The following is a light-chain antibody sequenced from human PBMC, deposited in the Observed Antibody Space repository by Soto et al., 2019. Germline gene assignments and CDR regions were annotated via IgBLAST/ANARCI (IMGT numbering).Light chain of an antibody. CDR1: MRDVGAYNL. CDR3: SSFTISRNTVI. Sequence: QSVLTQPASVSGSAGQSITISCSGTMRDVGAYNLVSWYQQHPGTAPKLIIYEVRNRPSGISSRFSGSRSGNTASLTISGLQAEDEADYYCSSFTISRNTVIFGGGTKLTVL. V-gene: IGLV2-14*01. J-gene: IGLJ2*01. CDR2: EVR.